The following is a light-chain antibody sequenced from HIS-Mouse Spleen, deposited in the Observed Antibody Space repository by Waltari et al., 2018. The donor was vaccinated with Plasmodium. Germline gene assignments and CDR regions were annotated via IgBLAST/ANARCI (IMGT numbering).Light chain of an antibody. Sequence: QLVLTQSPSASASLGASVKLTCTLSRGHSSYAIAWHQQPPEKGPRYLMKLNSDGSHSKGDGIPDRFSGSSSGAERYLTISSLQSEDEADYYCQTWGTGMGVFGGGTKLTVL. CDR3: QTWGTGMGV. CDR2: LNSDGSH. CDR1: RGHSSYA. V-gene: IGLV4-69*01. J-gene: IGLJ2*01.